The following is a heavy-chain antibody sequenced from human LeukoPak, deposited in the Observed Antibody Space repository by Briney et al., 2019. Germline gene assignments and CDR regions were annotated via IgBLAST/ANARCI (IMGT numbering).Heavy chain of an antibody. CDR2: ISPYKGNT. J-gene: IGHJ4*02. Sequence: ASVKVSCKASGYTFTGYFMHWVRQAPGQGLEWMGWISPYKGNTKYAQKVQGRVTMTTDTSTSTVYMELRSLESDDPAVYYCATEGGWGPTDYGDNVYWGQGTLVTVSS. D-gene: IGHD4-17*01. V-gene: IGHV1-18*04. CDR1: GYTFTGYF. CDR3: ATEGGWGPTDYGDNVY.